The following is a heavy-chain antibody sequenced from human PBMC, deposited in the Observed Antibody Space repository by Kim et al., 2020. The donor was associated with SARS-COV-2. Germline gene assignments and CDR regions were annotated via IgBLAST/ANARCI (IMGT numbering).Heavy chain of an antibody. Sequence: YNPSLKSRVTISVDTSKNQFSLKLSSVTAADTAVYYCAREYIGKLRWFDPWGQGTLVTVSS. CDR3: AREYIGKLRWFDP. J-gene: IGHJ5*02. D-gene: IGHD1-26*01. V-gene: IGHV4-59*01.